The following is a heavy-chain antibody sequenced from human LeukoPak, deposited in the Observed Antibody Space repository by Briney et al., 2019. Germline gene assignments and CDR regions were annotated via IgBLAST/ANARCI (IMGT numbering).Heavy chain of an antibody. J-gene: IGHJ4*02. D-gene: IGHD2-15*01. CDR1: GSSISSYY. V-gene: IGHV4-4*07. CDR2: IYSSGST. Sequence: TSETLSLTCTVSGSSISSYYWSWIRQPAGKGLEWIGRIYSSGSTNYNPSLKSRVTMSVDTSKNQFSLKLSSVTAADTAVYYCARDRGYCRGGSCYLDYWGQGTLVTVSS. CDR3: ARDRGYCRGGSCYLDY.